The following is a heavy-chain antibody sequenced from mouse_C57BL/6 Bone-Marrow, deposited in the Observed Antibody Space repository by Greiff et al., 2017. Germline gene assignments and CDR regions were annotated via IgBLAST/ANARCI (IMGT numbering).Heavy chain of an antibody. Sequence: EVKLMESEGGLVQPGSSMKLSCTASGFTFSDYYMAWVRQVPEKGLEWVANINYDGSSTYYLDSLKSRFIISRDNAKNILYLQMSSLKSEDTATYYCASLITTVVAPYWYFDVWGTGTTVTVSS. V-gene: IGHV5-16*01. J-gene: IGHJ1*03. D-gene: IGHD1-1*01. CDR1: GFTFSDYY. CDR2: INYDGSST. CDR3: ASLITTVVAPYWYFDV.